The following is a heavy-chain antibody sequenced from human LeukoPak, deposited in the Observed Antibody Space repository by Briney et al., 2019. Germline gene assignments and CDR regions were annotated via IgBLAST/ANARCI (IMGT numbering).Heavy chain of an antibody. Sequence: SETLSLTCTVSGGSVSTYYWSWIRQPPGKGLEWIAYIDYSASTNYNPSLKSRVTISVDTSKNQFSLKLSSVTAADTAVYYCARDSRRELLHAFDIWGQGTMVTVSS. CDR1: GGSVSTYY. D-gene: IGHD1-26*01. CDR3: ARDSRRELLHAFDI. V-gene: IGHV4-59*02. J-gene: IGHJ3*02. CDR2: IDYSAST.